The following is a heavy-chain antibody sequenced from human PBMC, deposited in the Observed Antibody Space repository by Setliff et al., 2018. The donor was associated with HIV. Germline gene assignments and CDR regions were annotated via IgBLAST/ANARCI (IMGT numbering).Heavy chain of an antibody. Sequence: PGGSLRLSCAASGFTVSSNYMSWVRQAPGKGLEWVSVIYSGGSTYCADSVKGRFTISRDNSKNTLYLQMNSLRAEDTAVYYCARDQWGYSYGYYYYYYMDVWGKGTTVTVSS. V-gene: IGHV3-66*02. CDR2: IYSGGST. CDR1: GFTVSSNY. D-gene: IGHD5-18*01. J-gene: IGHJ6*03. CDR3: ARDQWGYSYGYYYYYYMDV.